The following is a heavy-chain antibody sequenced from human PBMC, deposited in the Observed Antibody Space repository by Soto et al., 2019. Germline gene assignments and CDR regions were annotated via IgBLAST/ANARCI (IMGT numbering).Heavy chain of an antibody. CDR2: INPNSGGT. D-gene: IGHD2-2*01. CDR1: GYTFTGYY. Sequence: GASVKVSCKASGYTFTGYYMHWVRQAPGQGLEWMGWINPNSGGTNYAQKFQGWVTMTRATSISTAYMELSRLRCDDTAVYYCAIGFRATYCSSTICYDDAIDNWGQGTMVTVSS. J-gene: IGHJ3*02. V-gene: IGHV1-2*04. CDR3: AIGFRATYCSSTICYDDAIDN.